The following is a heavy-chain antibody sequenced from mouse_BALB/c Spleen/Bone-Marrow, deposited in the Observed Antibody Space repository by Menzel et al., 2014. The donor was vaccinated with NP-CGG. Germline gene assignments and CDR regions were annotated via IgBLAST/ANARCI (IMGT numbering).Heavy chain of an antibody. CDR3: ARGGISVDY. CDR1: GYVFSTYW. CDR2: IYPGDGDT. Sequence: VKLVESGAELVRPGSSVKISCESSGYVFSTYWINWVKQRPGQGPEWIGQIYPGDGDTDYNGKFKDKATLTADKSSNTAYMQLSSLTSEDSAVYFCARGGISVDYWGQGTTLTVSS. J-gene: IGHJ2*01. V-gene: IGHV1-80*01.